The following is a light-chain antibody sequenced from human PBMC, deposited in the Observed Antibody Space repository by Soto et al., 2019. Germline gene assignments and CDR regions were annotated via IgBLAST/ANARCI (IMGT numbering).Light chain of an antibody. CDR1: SSNIGAGHA. V-gene: IGLV1-40*01. Sequence: QLVRTQPPSVSGAPGQRVTISCTGSSSNIGAGHAVHWYQQFPGTAPKLLIHSNNNRPSGVPDRFSGSKSGTSAFLAIAGLEAEDEADYYCQSYDPTLRTSLFGGGTTLTVL. J-gene: IGLJ2*01. CDR3: QSYDPTLRTSL. CDR2: SNN.